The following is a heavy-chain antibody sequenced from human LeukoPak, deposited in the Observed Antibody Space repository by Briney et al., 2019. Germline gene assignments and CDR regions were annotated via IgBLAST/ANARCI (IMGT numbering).Heavy chain of an antibody. J-gene: IGHJ4*02. V-gene: IGHV4-34*01. Sequence: SETLSLTCAVYGGSFSGYYWSWIRQPPGKGLEWIGEINHSGSTNYNPSLKSRVTISVDTSKNQFSLKLSSVTAADTAVYYCARRSRIVVVVAATRGGFDYWGQGTLVTVSS. CDR3: ARRSRIVVVVAATRGGFDY. CDR1: GGSFSGYY. D-gene: IGHD2-15*01. CDR2: INHSGST.